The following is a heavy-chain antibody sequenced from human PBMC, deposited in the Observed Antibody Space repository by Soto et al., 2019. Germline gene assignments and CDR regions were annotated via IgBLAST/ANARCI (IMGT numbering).Heavy chain of an antibody. D-gene: IGHD5-12*01. J-gene: IGHJ4*02. V-gene: IGHV4-30-2*01. CDR2: IYHSGST. CDR3: ARGGYSGFDFDFDH. CDR1: GASISSGGNS. Sequence: TLSLTCTVSGASISSGGNSWSWIRRPPGKALEWIGYIYHSGSTYYNPSLKSRVSISASRSKNQISLRLRSVTAADTAVYYCARGGYSGFDFDFDHWGQGTQVTVSS.